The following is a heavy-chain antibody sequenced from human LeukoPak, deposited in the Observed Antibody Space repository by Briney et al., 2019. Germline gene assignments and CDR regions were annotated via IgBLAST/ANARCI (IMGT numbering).Heavy chain of an antibody. CDR1: GFTFSSYA. CDR2: ISYDGSNK. V-gene: IGHV3-30-3*01. CDR3: ARDEELGSSEFDY. Sequence: GRSLRLSCAASGFTFSSYAMHWVRQAPGKGLEGVAVISYDGSNKYYADSEKGRFTISRDNSKNTLYLQMNSLRAEDTAVYYCARDEELGSSEFDYWGQGTLVTVSS. J-gene: IGHJ4*02. D-gene: IGHD6-13*01.